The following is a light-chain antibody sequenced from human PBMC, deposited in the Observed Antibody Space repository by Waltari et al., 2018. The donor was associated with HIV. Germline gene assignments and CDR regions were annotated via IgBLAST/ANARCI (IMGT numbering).Light chain of an antibody. Sequence: QTVVTQEPSFSVSPGGTVTLTGGLSSGSVSTSFYPSWYQQTPGQAPRTLIYSTNTRSSGVPDRFSGSILGNKAALTITGAQADDESDYYCVLYMGRGISLFGGGTKLTVL. CDR1: SGSVSTSFY. V-gene: IGLV8-61*01. CDR3: VLYMGRGISL. CDR2: STN. J-gene: IGLJ2*01.